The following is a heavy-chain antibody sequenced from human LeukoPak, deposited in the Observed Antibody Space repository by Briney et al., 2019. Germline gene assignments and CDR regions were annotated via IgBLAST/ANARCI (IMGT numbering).Heavy chain of an antibody. V-gene: IGHV3-48*03. D-gene: IGHD4-23*01. Sequence: RGCPRLSCAASGFTFTSHDMNWVRQAPQKGLEWLAYISNAGNTVYYADSVKGGFTIYRDNAKNSLSLQMNSLSAEDTAVYYCARGGRWVPEDPITHYFDTWGQGSPVTVSS. CDR1: GFTFTSHD. J-gene: IGHJ4*02. CDR2: ISNAGNTV. CDR3: ARGGRWVPEDPITHYFDT.